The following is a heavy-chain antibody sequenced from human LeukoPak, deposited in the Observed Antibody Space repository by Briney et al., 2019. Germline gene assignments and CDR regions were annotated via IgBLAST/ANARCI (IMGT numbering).Heavy chain of an antibody. D-gene: IGHD6-13*01. J-gene: IGHJ1*01. Sequence: PSETLSLTCTVSGGSISSGSYYWGWIRQPPGKGLEWIGSIYYSGSTYYNPSLKSRVTISVDTSKNQFSLKLSSVTAADTAVYYCARDPYSSSWYRGEYFQHWGQGTLVTVSS. CDR1: GGSISSGSYY. CDR2: IYYSGST. CDR3: ARDPYSSSWYRGEYFQH. V-gene: IGHV4-39*07.